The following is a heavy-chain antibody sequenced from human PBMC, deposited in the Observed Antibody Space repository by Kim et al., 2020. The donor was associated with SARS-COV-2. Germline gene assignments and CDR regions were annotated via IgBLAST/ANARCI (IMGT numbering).Heavy chain of an antibody. Sequence: GGSLRLSCAASGLTFSDYWVNWVRQAPGKGLEWVANIKQDGSERNYVDSVKGRFTISRDNAKNLVFLEVNTLTADDTAVYFCAAGRGWHIDFWGQGTLVTVSS. CDR1: GLTFSDYW. CDR3: AAGRGWHIDF. J-gene: IGHJ4*02. D-gene: IGHD6-19*01. CDR2: IKQDGSER. V-gene: IGHV3-7*05.